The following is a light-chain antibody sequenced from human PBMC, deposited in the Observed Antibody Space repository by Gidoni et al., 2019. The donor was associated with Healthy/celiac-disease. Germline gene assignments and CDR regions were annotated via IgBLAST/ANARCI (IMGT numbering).Light chain of an antibody. J-gene: IGKJ5*01. CDR3: QQYDNLPLT. Sequence: DIQMTQSPSSLSASIGDRVTITCQASQDISNYLNWYQQKQVTAPKLLSYDASNLETGVPSRFSGSGSGKDFTFTISSLQEEDIAKYYCQQYDNLPLTVGQGTRLEIK. CDR2: DAS. CDR1: QDISNY. V-gene: IGKV1-33*01.